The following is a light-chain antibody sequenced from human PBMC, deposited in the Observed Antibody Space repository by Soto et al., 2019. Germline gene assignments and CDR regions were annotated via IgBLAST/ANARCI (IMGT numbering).Light chain of an antibody. J-gene: IGKJ2*01. V-gene: IGKV1-5*01. CDR1: QSISSW. Sequence: DIQMTQSPSTLSASVGDRVTITCRASQSISSWLAWYQQKPGKAPKLLIYDASSLESGVPSRFSGSGSGTEFTLTISSLQPDDIATYYCQPYNNYLYTFGQGTKLEIK. CDR2: DAS. CDR3: QPYNNYLYT.